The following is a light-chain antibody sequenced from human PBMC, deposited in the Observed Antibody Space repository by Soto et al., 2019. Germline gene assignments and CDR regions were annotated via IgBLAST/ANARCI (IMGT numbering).Light chain of an antibody. CDR3: QQSYSTPKT. J-gene: IGKJ1*01. V-gene: IGKV3-15*01. CDR2: GVS. CDR1: QSVSSN. Sequence: EILMTQSPATLSVSPGERATLSCRASQSVSSNLAWYQQKPGQAPRLLIYGVSTRATDIPARFSGSGSGTDFTLTISSLQPEDFATYYCQQSYSTPKTFGQGTKVDIK.